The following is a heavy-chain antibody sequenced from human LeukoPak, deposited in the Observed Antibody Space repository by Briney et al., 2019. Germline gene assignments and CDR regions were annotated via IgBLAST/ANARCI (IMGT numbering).Heavy chain of an antibody. CDR3: ARASPHLGLDY. J-gene: IGHJ4*02. CDR2: INAGNGNT. Sequence: ASVKVSCTASGGTFSSYAISWVRQAPGQGLEWMGWINAGNGNTKYSQKFQGRVTITRDTSASTAYMELSSLRSEDTAVYYCARASPHLGLDYWGQGTLVTVSS. V-gene: IGHV1-3*01. CDR1: GGTFSSYA.